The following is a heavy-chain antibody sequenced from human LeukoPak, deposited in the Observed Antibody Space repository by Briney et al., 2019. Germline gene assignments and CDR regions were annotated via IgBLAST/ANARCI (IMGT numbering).Heavy chain of an antibody. CDR1: GFTFSIYN. J-gene: IGHJ4*02. V-gene: IGHV3-21*01. Sequence: GGSLRLSCAASGFTFSIYNMNWVRQAPGEGPEWLSFISTDSKYIYYADSVKGRFTISRDNGKNSLFLQMNSLRVEDTAVYYCARGDYGGFDYWGQGTLVTVSS. D-gene: IGHD4/OR15-4a*01. CDR3: ARGDYGGFDY. CDR2: ISTDSKYI.